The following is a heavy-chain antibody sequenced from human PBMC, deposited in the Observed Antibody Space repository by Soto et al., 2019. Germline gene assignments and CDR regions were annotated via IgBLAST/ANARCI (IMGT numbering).Heavy chain of an antibody. CDR1: GGTFSSYA. Sequence: ASVKVSCKASGGTFSSYAISWVRQAPGQGLEWMGGIIPIFGTANYAQKFQGRVTMTTDTSTSTAYMELRSLRSDDTAVYYCARVIVGATKDYWGQGTLVTVSS. D-gene: IGHD1-26*01. J-gene: IGHJ4*02. CDR3: ARVIVGATKDY. CDR2: IIPIFGTA. V-gene: IGHV1-69*05.